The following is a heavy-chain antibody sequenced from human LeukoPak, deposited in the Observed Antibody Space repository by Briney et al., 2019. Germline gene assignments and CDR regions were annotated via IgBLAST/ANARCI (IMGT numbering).Heavy chain of an antibody. J-gene: IGHJ5*02. CDR3: AIVGLTTVTNFGLLNWFDP. Sequence: PGRSLRLSCAASGFTFSSYAMHWVRQAPGKGLEWVAVISYDGSNKYYADSVKGRFTISRDNSKNTLYLQMNSLRAEDTAVYYCAIVGLTTVTNFGLLNWFDPWGQGTLVTVSS. D-gene: IGHD4-11*01. V-gene: IGHV3-30*01. CDR2: ISYDGSNK. CDR1: GFTFSSYA.